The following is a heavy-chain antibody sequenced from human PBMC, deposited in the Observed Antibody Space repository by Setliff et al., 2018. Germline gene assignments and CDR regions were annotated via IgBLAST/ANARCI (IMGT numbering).Heavy chain of an antibody. D-gene: IGHD3-3*01. Sequence: GSLRLSCTASGLTFSNCWVSWVRQAPGKGLEWVASINPGGSEKYYADSVKGRFTIFRDNAKNSLSLQMNDLRAEDTSVYYCGRDVFDFRTGQAGPWGQGTLVTVS. CDR2: INPGGSEK. CDR3: GRDVFDFRTGQAGP. V-gene: IGHV3-7*01. CDR1: GLTFSNCW. J-gene: IGHJ5*02.